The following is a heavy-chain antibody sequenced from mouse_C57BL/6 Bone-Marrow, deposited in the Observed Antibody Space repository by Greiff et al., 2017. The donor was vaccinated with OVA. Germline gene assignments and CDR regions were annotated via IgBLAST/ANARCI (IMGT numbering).Heavy chain of an antibody. CDR2: ISYDGSN. J-gene: IGHJ3*01. Sequence: ESGPGLVKPSQSLSLTCSVTGYSITSGYYWNWIRQFPGNKLEWMGYISYDGSNNYNPSLKNRISITRDTSKNQFFLKLNSVTTEDTATYYCARDGGLRRGFAYWGQGTLVTVSA. V-gene: IGHV3-6*01. D-gene: IGHD2-4*01. CDR3: ARDGGLRRGFAY. CDR1: GYSITSGYY.